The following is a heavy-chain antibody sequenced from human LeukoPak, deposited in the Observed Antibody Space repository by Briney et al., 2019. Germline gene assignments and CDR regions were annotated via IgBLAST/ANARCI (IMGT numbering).Heavy chain of an antibody. J-gene: IGHJ4*02. V-gene: IGHV3-49*04. CDR1: GFIFGDYA. Sequence: PGGSLRLSCRASGFIFGDYAMDWVRQAPGKGLEWVGFIRSKAYGGTTEYAASVKGRFTISRDDSKSTLYLQMNSLKTEDTAVYYCTNARLLWFGELLFDYGGQGTLVTVSS. CDR3: TNARLLWFGELLFDY. CDR2: IRSKAYGGTT. D-gene: IGHD3-10*01.